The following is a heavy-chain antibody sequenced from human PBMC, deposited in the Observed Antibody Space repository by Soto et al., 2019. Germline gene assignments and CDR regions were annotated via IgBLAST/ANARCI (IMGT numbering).Heavy chain of an antibody. CDR1: GGTFSSYA. J-gene: IGHJ6*02. CDR2: IIPIFGTA. Sequence: QVQLVQSGAEVKKPGSSVKVSCKASGGTFSSYAISWVRQAPGQGLEWRGGIIPIFGTANYAQKFQGRVTITADESTRTAYMELSSLRSEDTAVYYCARNGGPLGSYYYGMDVWGQGTTVTVSS. V-gene: IGHV1-69*12. CDR3: ARNGGPLGSYYYGMDV. D-gene: IGHD3-16*01.